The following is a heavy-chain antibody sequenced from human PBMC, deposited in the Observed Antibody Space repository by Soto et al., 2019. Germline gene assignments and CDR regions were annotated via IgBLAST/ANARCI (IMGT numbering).Heavy chain of an antibody. Sequence: ASVKVSCKASGGTFSSYAISWVRQAPGQGLEWMGGIIPIFGTANHAQKFQGRVTITADESTSTAYMELSSLRSEDTAVYYCARSPRYDFWSGYHNWFDPWGQGTLVTVSS. J-gene: IGHJ5*02. CDR1: GGTFSSYA. D-gene: IGHD3-3*01. CDR3: ARSPRYDFWSGYHNWFDP. CDR2: IIPIFGTA. V-gene: IGHV1-69*13.